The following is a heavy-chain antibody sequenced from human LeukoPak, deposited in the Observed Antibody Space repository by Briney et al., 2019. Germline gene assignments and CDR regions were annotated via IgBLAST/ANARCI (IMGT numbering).Heavy chain of an antibody. J-gene: IGHJ4*02. CDR3: ARAPYSSSWDTNHYFDY. V-gene: IGHV3-30*04. CDR1: GFTFSSYA. Sequence: PGRSLRLSCAASGFTFSSYAMHWVRQAPGKGLEWVAIISYDGSNKYYADSVKGRFTISRDNSKITLYLQINSLRAEDTAVFYCARAPYSSSWDTNHYFDYWGQGTLVTVSS. D-gene: IGHD6-13*01. CDR2: ISYDGSNK.